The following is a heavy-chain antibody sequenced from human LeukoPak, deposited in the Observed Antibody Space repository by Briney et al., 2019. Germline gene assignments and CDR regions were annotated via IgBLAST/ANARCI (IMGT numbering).Heavy chain of an antibody. CDR1: GFTFSSYA. J-gene: IGHJ4*02. Sequence: GGSLRLSRAASGFTFSSYAMHWVRQAPGKGLEWVAVISYDGSNKYYADSVKGRFTISRDNSKNTLYLQMNSLRAEDTAVYYCARDTDYDILTGYYHFDYWGQGTLVTVSS. CDR2: ISYDGSNK. CDR3: ARDTDYDILTGYYHFDY. V-gene: IGHV3-30*04. D-gene: IGHD3-9*01.